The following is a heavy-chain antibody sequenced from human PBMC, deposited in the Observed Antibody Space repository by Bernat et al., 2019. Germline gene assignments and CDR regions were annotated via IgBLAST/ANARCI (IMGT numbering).Heavy chain of an antibody. J-gene: IGHJ5*02. CDR1: GGSFSGYY. V-gene: IGHV4-34*01. CDR2: INHSGST. Sequence: QVQLQQWGAGLLKPSETLSLTCAVYGGSFSGYYWSWIRQPPGKGLEWIGEINHSGSTNYNPSLKSRVTISVDTSKNQFSLKLSSVTAADTAVYYCARGHYYYGSGSYSNWFDPWGQEPWSPSPQ. CDR3: ARGHYYYGSGSYSNWFDP. D-gene: IGHD3-10*01.